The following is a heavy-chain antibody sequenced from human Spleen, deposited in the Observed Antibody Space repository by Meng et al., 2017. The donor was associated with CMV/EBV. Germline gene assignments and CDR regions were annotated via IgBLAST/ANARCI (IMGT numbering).Heavy chain of an antibody. CDR1: GGSMANYY. D-gene: IGHD2-2*02. CDR2: MYYNGNA. V-gene: IGHV4-59*01. J-gene: IGHJ6*02. Sequence: GSLRLSCSVSGGSMANYYWSWIRQSPGKGLECIGYMYYNGNANYIPSLKSRLTISVDTSKNQFSLKLSSVTAADTAVYYCARDNARYCSSATCNILPGMDAWGQGTTVTVSS. CDR3: ARDNARYCSSATCNILPGMDA.